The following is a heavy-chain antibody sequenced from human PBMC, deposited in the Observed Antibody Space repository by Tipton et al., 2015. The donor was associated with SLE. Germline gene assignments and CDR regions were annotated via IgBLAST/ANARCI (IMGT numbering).Heavy chain of an antibody. CDR1: GYSISSGYY. D-gene: IGHD4/OR15-4a*01. CDR3: ATVWWNRFYFDY. Sequence: TLSLTCTVSGYSISSGYYWGWIRQPPGKGLEWIGSIYHSGSTYYNPSLKSRVTISIDTYKNQFSLKLSSVTAADTAVYYCATVWWNRFYFDYWGQGTLVTVSS. V-gene: IGHV4-38-2*02. CDR2: IYHSGST. J-gene: IGHJ4*02.